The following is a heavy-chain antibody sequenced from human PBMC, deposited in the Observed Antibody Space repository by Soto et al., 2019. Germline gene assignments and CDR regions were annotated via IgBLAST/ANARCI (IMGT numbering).Heavy chain of an antibody. CDR2: IWYDGSNK. Sequence: PGGSLRLSCAASGFTFGSYGMHWVRQAPGKGLEWVAVIWYDGSNKYYADSVKGRFTISRDNSKNTLYLQMNSLRAEDTAVYYCAVGYCSSTSCYAPSFYYYGMDVWGQGTTATVSS. D-gene: IGHD2-2*01. J-gene: IGHJ6*02. CDR3: AVGYCSSTSCYAPSFYYYGMDV. V-gene: IGHV3-30*02. CDR1: GFTFGSYG.